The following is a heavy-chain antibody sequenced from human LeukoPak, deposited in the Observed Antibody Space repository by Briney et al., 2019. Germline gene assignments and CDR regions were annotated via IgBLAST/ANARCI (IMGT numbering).Heavy chain of an antibody. V-gene: IGHV3-11*01. CDR2: ISSSGTSI. J-gene: IGHJ3*02. CDR1: GFIFSDYY. CDR3: ARTVRDAFDI. Sequence: GGSLRLSCAATGFIFSDYYMSWIRQAPGKGLEWISYISSSGTSIYYADSVKSRFSISRDSAKSSLYLQMNSLRAEDTAVYYCARTVRDAFDIWGQGTMVTVSS. D-gene: IGHD4-11*01.